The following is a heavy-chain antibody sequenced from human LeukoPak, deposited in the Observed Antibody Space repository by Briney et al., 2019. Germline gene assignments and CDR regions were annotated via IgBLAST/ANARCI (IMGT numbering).Heavy chain of an antibody. CDR1: GFSFSTYW. CDR3: ARDGSGLYLYYYMDV. J-gene: IGHJ6*03. V-gene: IGHV3-7*01. CDR2: IKEDGTEK. Sequence: GGSLRLSCAASGFSFSTYWMSWVRQAPGKGLEWVAIIKEDGTEKYYVDSVKGRFTISRDNANSSLYLQLNSLRAEDTAVYYCARDGSGLYLYYYMDVWGKGTTVTVS. D-gene: IGHD6-25*01.